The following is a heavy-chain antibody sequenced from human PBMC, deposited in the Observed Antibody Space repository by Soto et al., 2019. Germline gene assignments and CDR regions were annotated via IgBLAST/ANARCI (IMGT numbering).Heavy chain of an antibody. V-gene: IGHV4-30-4*01. CDR1: GGSISSGDYY. CDR3: AREANWNYELGNYFDY. Sequence: SETLSLTCSVSGGSISSGDYYWSWIRQPPGKGLEWIGYIFYSGSTYYNPSLESRVTISVDTSENQFSLKLRSVTAADTAVYYCAREANWNYELGNYFDYWGQGTLVTV. D-gene: IGHD1-7*01. CDR2: IFYSGST. J-gene: IGHJ4*02.